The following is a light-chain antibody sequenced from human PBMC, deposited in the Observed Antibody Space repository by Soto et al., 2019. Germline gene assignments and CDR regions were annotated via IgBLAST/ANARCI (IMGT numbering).Light chain of an antibody. J-gene: IGKJ1*01. CDR1: QSVSSSY. CDR3: QQYGSSQWT. V-gene: IGKV3-20*01. Sequence: EIVLTQSPGTLSLSPGDRATLSCRASQSVSSSYLAWYQQKPGQAPMLLIYGASSRATGIPDRFSGSGSGTDFTLTISRLEPEDVAVYYCQQYGSSQWTFGQGTKVEIK. CDR2: GAS.